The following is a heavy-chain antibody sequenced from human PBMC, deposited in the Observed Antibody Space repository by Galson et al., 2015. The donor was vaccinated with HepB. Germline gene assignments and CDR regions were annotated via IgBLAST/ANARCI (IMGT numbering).Heavy chain of an antibody. D-gene: IGHD6-19*01. CDR2: IIPIFGTA. Sequence: SVKVSCKASGGTFSSYAISWVRQAPGQGLEWMGGIIPIFGTANYAQKFQGRVTITADKSTSTAYMELSSLRSEDTAVYYCARDQGDSSGWYSFDYWGQGTLVTVSS. CDR3: ARDQGDSSGWYSFDY. CDR1: GGTFSSYA. J-gene: IGHJ4*02. V-gene: IGHV1-69*06.